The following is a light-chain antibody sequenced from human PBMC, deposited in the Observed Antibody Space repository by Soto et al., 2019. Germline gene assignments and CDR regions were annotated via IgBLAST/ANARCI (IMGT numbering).Light chain of an antibody. CDR1: SSNIGTGYD. CDR2: SNV. J-gene: IGLJ1*01. CDR3: QSYDSSLSSYV. Sequence: QSVLTQPPSVSAAPGQRVTISCTGSSSNIGTGYDVHWYQQLPGTAPKLLIYSNVNRPSGVPDRFSGSKSVASASLSITELQAEDEADYYCQSYDSSLSSYVFGTGTKLTVL. V-gene: IGLV1-40*01.